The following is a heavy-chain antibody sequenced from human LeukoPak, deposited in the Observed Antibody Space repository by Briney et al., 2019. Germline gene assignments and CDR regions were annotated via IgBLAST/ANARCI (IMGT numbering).Heavy chain of an antibody. J-gene: IGHJ6*03. Sequence: SETLSLTCTVSGGSISSYYWSWIRQPAGKGLEWIGRIYTSGSTNYNPSLKSRVTMSVDTSKNQFSLKLSSVTAADTAVYYCAREVVPAALYYCYMDVWGKGTTVTVSS. CDR2: IYTSGST. V-gene: IGHV4-4*07. CDR3: AREVVPAALYYCYMDV. CDR1: GGSISSYY. D-gene: IGHD2-2*01.